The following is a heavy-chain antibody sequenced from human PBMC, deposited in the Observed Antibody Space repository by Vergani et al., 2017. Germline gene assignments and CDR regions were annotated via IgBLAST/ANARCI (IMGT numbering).Heavy chain of an antibody. Sequence: QVQLQESGPGLVKPPGTLSLPCAVPGDSISSNNCWTWVRQSPGKGLEWIGEICHTEDTKYSPSLKSRVTVSVDESRNLFSLRLNSVTAADTAVYYCATIGYRRWGYYFDYWGQGILVTVSS. D-gene: IGHD2-2*02. V-gene: IGHV4-4*03. CDR3: ATIGYRRWGYYFDY. J-gene: IGHJ4*02. CDR1: GDSISSNNC. CDR2: ICHTEDT.